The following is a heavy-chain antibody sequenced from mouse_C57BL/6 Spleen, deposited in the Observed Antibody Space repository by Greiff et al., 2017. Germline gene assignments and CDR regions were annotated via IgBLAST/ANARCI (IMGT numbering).Heavy chain of an antibody. CDR3: ARSTMITTEDY. D-gene: IGHD2-4*01. CDR2: IHPNSGRT. Sequence: QVQLKQPGAELVKPGASVKLSCKASGYTFTSYWMHWVKQRPGQGLEWIGMIHPNSGRTNYNEKFKSKATLTVDKSSTTAHMQRSSLTSEDSAVYDCARSTMITTEDYWGQGTTLTVSS. V-gene: IGHV1-64*01. CDR1: GYTFTSYW. J-gene: IGHJ2*01.